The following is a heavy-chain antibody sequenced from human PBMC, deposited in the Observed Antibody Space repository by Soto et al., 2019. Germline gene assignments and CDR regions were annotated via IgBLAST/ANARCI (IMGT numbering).Heavy chain of an antibody. CDR3: AKDRRAGGNYGFYSDF. CDR2: SSATGAGT. J-gene: IGHJ4*02. CDR1: GCTFRSDG. V-gene: IGHV3-23*01. D-gene: IGHD1-7*01. Sequence: EVQLLESGGGLVQPGGSLRLSCAAYGCTFRSDGMTWVRQAPGKGLEWVSFSSATGAGTYYADSVKGRFTISRDNSKNTLYLQMTSLRADDTAVYYCAKDRRAGGNYGFYSDFWGQAALVIVSS.